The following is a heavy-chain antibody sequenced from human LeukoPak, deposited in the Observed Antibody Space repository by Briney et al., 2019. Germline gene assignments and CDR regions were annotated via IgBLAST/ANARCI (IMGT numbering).Heavy chain of an antibody. CDR2: INPNSGGT. D-gene: IGHD3-3*01. CDR1: GYTFTGYY. CDR3: ARVNPYDFWSDLTYYFDY. V-gene: IGHV1-2*02. J-gene: IGHJ4*02. Sequence: ASVKVSCKASGYTFTGYYMHWVRQAPGQGLEWMGWINPNSGGTSYAQKFQGRVTMTRDTSISTAYMELSRLRSDDTAVYYCARVNPYDFWSDLTYYFDYWGQGTLVTVSS.